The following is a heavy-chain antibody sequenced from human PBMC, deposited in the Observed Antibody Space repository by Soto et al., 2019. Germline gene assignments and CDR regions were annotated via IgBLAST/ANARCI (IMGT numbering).Heavy chain of an antibody. Sequence: PSETLSLTCTVSGGSISSSSYYWGWIRQPPGKGLEWIGSIYYSGSTYYNPSLKSRVTISVDTSKNQFSLKLSSVTAADTAVYYCARMYYYDSSGYPNQGFDPWGQGTLVTVPQ. CDR3: ARMYYYDSSGYPNQGFDP. CDR1: GGSISSSSYY. CDR2: IYYSGST. V-gene: IGHV4-39*01. J-gene: IGHJ5*02. D-gene: IGHD3-22*01.